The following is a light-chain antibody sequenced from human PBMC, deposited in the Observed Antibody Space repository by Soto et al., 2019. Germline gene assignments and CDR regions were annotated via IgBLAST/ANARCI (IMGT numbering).Light chain of an antibody. J-gene: IGKJ4*01. V-gene: IGKV1-33*01. CDR3: QQCYNLPLT. CDR2: GAS. Sequence: DIQMTQSPSSLSASVGDRVTITCQASQDISNYLNWYQQKPGKAPKVLIYGASNLETGVPSRFSGSGSGTDFTFTISSLQPEDIAIYYCQQCYNLPLTFGGGTKVDIK. CDR1: QDISNY.